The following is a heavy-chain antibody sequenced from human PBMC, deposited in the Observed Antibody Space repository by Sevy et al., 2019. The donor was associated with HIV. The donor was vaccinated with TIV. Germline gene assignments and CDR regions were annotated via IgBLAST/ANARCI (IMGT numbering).Heavy chain of an antibody. Sequence: SETLSLTCTVSGGSVSSGSYYWSWIQQPPGKGLEWIGYIYYSGSTNYNPSLKSRVTISVDTSKNQFSLKLSSVTAADTAVYYCARGIVVVVAATHYYYYGMDVWGQGTTVTVSS. CDR2: IYYSGST. CDR1: GGSVSSGSYY. V-gene: IGHV4-61*01. D-gene: IGHD2-15*01. J-gene: IGHJ6*02. CDR3: ARGIVVVVAATHYYYYGMDV.